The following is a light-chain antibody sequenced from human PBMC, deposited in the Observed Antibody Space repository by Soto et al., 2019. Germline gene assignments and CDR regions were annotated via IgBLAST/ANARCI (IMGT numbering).Light chain of an antibody. Sequence: DIQMTQSPSSVSASVGDRVTITYRASQDIGSWFACYQQKSGKPPRLVIYDSTLRANGVPDRFGGSRSGTEFTLTINSLEPEDFAVYYCQQRNVWPPITFGQGTRLEI. CDR2: DST. J-gene: IGKJ5*01. V-gene: IGKV1-12*01. CDR1: QDIGSW. CDR3: QQRNVWPPIT.